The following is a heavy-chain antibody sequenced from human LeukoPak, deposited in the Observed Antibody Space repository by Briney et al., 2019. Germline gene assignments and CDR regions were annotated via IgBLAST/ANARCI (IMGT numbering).Heavy chain of an antibody. J-gene: IGHJ4*02. CDR2: FDPEDGET. D-gene: IGHD6-19*01. CDR1: GYTLTELS. V-gene: IGHV1-24*01. CDR3: ARVAVAGVDY. Sequence: GASVKVSCKVSGYTLTELSMHWVRQAPGKGLEWMGGFDPEDGETIYAQKFQGRVTITRDTSTSTVYMELSSLRSEDTAVYYCARVAVAGVDYWGQGTLVTVSS.